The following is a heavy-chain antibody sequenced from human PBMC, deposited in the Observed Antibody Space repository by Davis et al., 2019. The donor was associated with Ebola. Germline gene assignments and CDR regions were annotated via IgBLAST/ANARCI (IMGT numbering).Heavy chain of an antibody. J-gene: IGHJ4*02. V-gene: IGHV3-7*03. CDR1: GFTFSSYW. Sequence: PGGSLRLSCAASGFTFSSYWMSWVRQAPGKGLEWVANIKQDGSEKYYVDSVKGRFTISRDNSKNTLYLQMNSLRAEDTAVYYCAKDSHIVVVIANYFDYWGQGTLVTVSS. CDR2: IKQDGSEK. D-gene: IGHD2-21*01. CDR3: AKDSHIVVVIANYFDY.